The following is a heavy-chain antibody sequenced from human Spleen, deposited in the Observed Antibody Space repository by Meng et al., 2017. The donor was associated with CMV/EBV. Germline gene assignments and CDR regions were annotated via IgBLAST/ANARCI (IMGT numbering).Heavy chain of an antibody. J-gene: IGHJ3*02. Sequence: GGSLRLSCAASGFTFSSYAMHWVRQAPGKGLEYVSAISSNGGSTYYADSVKGRFTISRDNSKNTLYLQMGSLRAEDMAVYYCAKLESPIVYEKIFDIWGQGTMVTVSS. CDR1: GFTFSSYA. V-gene: IGHV3-64*02. CDR3: AKLESPIVYEKIFDI. D-gene: IGHD2/OR15-2a*01. CDR2: ISSNGGST.